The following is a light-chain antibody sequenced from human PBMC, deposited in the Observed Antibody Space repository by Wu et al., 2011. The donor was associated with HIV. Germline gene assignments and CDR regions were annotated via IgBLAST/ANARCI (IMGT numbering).Light chain of an antibody. CDR3: QQYGSSPWT. Sequence: EIVLTQSPVTLSLSPGERATLSCRASQNINSDLAWYQQTPGQAPRLLIYDASNRATDIPARFSGSGSGPDFTLIISRLEPEDFAVYYCQQYGSSPWTFGQGTKVEIK. V-gene: IGKV3-20*01. J-gene: IGKJ1*01. CDR2: DAS. CDR1: QNINSD.